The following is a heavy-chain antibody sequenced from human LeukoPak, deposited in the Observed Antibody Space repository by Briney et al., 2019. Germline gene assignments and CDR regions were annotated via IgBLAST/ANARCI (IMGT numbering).Heavy chain of an antibody. J-gene: IGHJ4*02. Sequence: GASVKVSCKASGYTFTSYAMHWVRQAPGQRLEWMGWINAGNGNTKYSQKFQGGVTITRDTSASTAYVELSSLRSEETAVYYCARVHSSGYLAYWGQGTLVTVSS. CDR3: ARVHSSGYLAY. CDR1: GYTFTSYA. CDR2: INAGNGNT. D-gene: IGHD6-19*01. V-gene: IGHV1-3*01.